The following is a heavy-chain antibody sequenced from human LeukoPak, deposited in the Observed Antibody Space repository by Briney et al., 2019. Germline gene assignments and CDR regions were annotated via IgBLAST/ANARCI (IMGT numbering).Heavy chain of an antibody. D-gene: IGHD3-22*01. CDR2: LYPGVIT. J-gene: IGHJ6*03. V-gene: IGHV4-4*07. CDR1: GGPIYSYY. CDR3: ARLKFYDSTGYSPGHYMDV. Sequence: SETLSLTCTVSGGPIYSYYWSWIPQTPGKGLEWMGRLYPGVITNYNPSLKSRVTMSVDTSKTQFALKLSAVPAADTAVYYCARLKFYDSTGYSPGHYMDVWGKGTTVT.